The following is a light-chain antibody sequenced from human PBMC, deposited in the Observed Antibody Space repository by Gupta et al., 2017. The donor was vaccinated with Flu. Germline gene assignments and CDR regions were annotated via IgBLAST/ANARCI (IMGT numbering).Light chain of an antibody. CDR3: QQSYSTPRGT. J-gene: IGKJ2*02. Sequence: DIQMTQPPSSLSASVGDRVTIICRASQSISSYLNWYQQKPGKAPKLLIYAASSLQSGVPSRFSGSGSGTDFTLTISSLQPEDFATYYCQQSYSTPRGTFGQGTKLEIK. CDR1: QSISSY. CDR2: AAS. V-gene: IGKV1-39*01.